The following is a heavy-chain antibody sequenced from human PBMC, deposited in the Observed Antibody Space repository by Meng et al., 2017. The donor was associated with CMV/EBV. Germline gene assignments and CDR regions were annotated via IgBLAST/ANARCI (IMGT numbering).Heavy chain of an antibody. J-gene: IGHJ6*02. CDR1: GYTFTSYY. D-gene: IGHD2-2*01. Sequence: ASVKVSCKASGYTFTSYYMHWVRQAPEQGLEWMGIINPSGGSTSYAQKFQGRVTMTRDTSTSTVYMELSSLRSEDTAVYYCARDSYGYCSSTSCYREGHYYYYYGMDVWGQGTTVTVSS. CDR2: INPSGGST. CDR3: ARDSYGYCSSTSCYREGHYYYYYGMDV. V-gene: IGHV1-46*01.